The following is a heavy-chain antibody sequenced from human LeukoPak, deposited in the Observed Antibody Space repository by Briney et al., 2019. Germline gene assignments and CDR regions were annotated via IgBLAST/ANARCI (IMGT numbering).Heavy chain of an antibody. Sequence: GSLRLSCAASGFTFSTSNMNWVRQAPGKGLEWVSYISDNSRSIYYADSVKGRFTISRDNARNSLYLQMDNLRAEDTGVYYCARDFYDGFALDYWGQGTLVTVSS. CDR1: GFTFSTSN. V-gene: IGHV3-48*04. D-gene: IGHD2/OR15-2a*01. CDR3: ARDFYDGFALDY. J-gene: IGHJ4*02. CDR2: ISDNSRSI.